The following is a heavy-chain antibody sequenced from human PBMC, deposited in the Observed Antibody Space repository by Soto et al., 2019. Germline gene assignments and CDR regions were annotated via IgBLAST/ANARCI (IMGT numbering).Heavy chain of an antibody. CDR2: ISYDGSNK. J-gene: IGHJ4*02. CDR1: GFTFRNYG. V-gene: IGHV3-30*18. CDR3: AKSALSGWFKH. D-gene: IGHD6-19*01. Sequence: GGSLRLSCAASGFTFRNYGMNWVCQAPGKGLEWVAVISYDGSNKYYADSVKGRFTISRDNSKNTLYLQMNSLRAEDTAVYYCAKSALSGWFKHWGQGTLVTVSS.